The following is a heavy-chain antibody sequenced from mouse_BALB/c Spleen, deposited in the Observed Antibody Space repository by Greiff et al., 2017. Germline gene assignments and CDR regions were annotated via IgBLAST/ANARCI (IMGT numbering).Heavy chain of an antibody. CDR3: AGRGGYGNYDYAMDY. CDR1: GFTFSSYT. D-gene: IGHD2-1*01. CDR2: ISNGGGST. V-gene: IGHV5-12-2*01. Sequence: EVMLVESGGGLVQPGGSLKLSCAASGFTFSSYTMSWVRQTPEKRLEWVAYISNGGGSTYYPDTVKGRFTISRDNAKNTLYLQLSSLKSEDTAMYYCAGRGGYGNYDYAMDYWGQGTTVTVSS. J-gene: IGHJ4*01.